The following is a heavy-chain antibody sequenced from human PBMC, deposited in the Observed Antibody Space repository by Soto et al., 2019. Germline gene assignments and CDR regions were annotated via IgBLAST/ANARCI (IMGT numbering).Heavy chain of an antibody. V-gene: IGHV2-5*02. CDR1: GFSLSTSGVG. D-gene: IGHD6-6*01. J-gene: IGHJ4*02. Sequence: QITLKESGPTLVKPTQTLTMTCTFSGFSLSTSGVGVGWIRQPPGKALEWLALIYWDDDKRYSSSLNSRLTITKDTSKNQVVLTMTNMDPVDTATYYCAHSRPPRLLDYWGQGTLVTVSS. CDR3: AHSRPPRLLDY. CDR2: IYWDDDK.